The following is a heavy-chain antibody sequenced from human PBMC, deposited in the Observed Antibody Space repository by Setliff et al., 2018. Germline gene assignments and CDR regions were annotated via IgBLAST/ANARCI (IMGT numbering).Heavy chain of an antibody. CDR1: GGSISSYY. CDR3: ARGTVQFLEWSYYYYYYMDV. V-gene: IGHV4-59*01. Sequence: PSETLSLTCTVSGGSISSYYWSWIRQPPGKGLEWIGYIYYSGSTNYNPSLKSRVTISVDTSKNQFSLKLSSVTAADTAVYYCARGTVQFLEWSYYYYYYMDVWGKGTTVTVS. CDR2: IYYSGST. D-gene: IGHD3-3*01. J-gene: IGHJ6*03.